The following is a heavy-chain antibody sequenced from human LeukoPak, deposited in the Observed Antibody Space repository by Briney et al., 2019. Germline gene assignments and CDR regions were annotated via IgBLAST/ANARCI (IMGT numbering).Heavy chain of an antibody. Sequence: ASVRVSCKASGYTFTSYDINWVRQDTGQGLEWMGWMNPNSGNTGYAQKFQGRVTMTRDTSTSTVYMELSSLRSEDTAVYYCARDMGGIGSYLDYWGQGTLVTVSS. CDR3: ARDMGGIGSYLDY. CDR2: MNPNSGNT. CDR1: GYTFTSYD. D-gene: IGHD3-16*02. J-gene: IGHJ4*02. V-gene: IGHV1-8*01.